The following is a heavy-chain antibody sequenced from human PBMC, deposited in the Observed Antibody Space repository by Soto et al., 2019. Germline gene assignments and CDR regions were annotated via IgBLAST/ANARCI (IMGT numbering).Heavy chain of an antibody. CDR1: GGTFSSYA. Sequence: SVKVSCKASGGTFSSYAISWVRQAPGQGLEWMGGIIPIFGTANYAQKFQGRVTITADESTSTAYMELSSLRSEDTAVYYCARSTPGDSSGYYYSYFDYWGQGALVTVSS. CDR3: ARSTPGDSSGYYYSYFDY. V-gene: IGHV1-69*13. J-gene: IGHJ4*02. D-gene: IGHD3-22*01. CDR2: IIPIFGTA.